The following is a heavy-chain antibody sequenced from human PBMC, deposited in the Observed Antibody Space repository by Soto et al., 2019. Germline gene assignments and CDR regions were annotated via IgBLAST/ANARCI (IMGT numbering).Heavy chain of an antibody. V-gene: IGHV3-48*02. D-gene: IGHD2-21*02. Sequence: LRLSCAASGFTFSSYSMNWVRQAPGKGLEWVSYISSSSSTIYYADSVKGRFTISRDNAKNSLYLQMNSLRDEDTAVYYRARDLYCGGDCYSDLYYYYGMDVWGQGTTVTVSS. CDR3: ARDLYCGGDCYSDLYYYYGMDV. CDR2: ISSSSSTI. J-gene: IGHJ6*02. CDR1: GFTFSSYS.